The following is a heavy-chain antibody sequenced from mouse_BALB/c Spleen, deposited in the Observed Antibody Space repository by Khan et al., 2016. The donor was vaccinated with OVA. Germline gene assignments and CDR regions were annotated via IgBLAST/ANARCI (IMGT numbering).Heavy chain of an antibody. CDR2: ISSGGDYT. V-gene: IGHV5-6*01. CDR1: GFSFSSYS. J-gene: IGHJ3*01. Sequence: EVQVVESGGDLVKPGGSLKLSCAASGFSFSSYSMSWVRQTPDKRLEWVATISSGGDYTYYPDIVKGRFTISSDNAKNTLYLQMSSLKSEDTAMYYCERHLTGSFAYWGQGTLVTVSA. CDR3: ERHLTGSFAY. D-gene: IGHD4-1*01.